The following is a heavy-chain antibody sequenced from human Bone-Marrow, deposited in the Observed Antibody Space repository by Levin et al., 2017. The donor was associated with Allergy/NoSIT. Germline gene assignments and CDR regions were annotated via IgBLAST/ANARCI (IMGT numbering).Heavy chain of an antibody. CDR2: LIGSGRDT. CDR3: AKADHSDSWYSLFDS. V-gene: IGHV3-23*01. D-gene: IGHD6-13*01. Sequence: GGSLRLSCAASGFIFSNYAMNWVRQAPGKGLEWVSSLIGSGRDTFYADSVKGRFTISRDNSKNTVYLEMNNLRADDTAIYYCAKADHSDSWYSLFDSWGQGTLVTVSS. CDR1: GFIFSNYA. J-gene: IGHJ5*01.